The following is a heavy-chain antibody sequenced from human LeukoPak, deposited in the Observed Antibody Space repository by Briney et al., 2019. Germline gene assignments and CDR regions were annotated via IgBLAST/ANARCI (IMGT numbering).Heavy chain of an antibody. Sequence: GGSLRLSCAASGFTVSSYYMSWVRQAPGKGLEWVSVIYRGGSTYYAASVKGRFTISRDNSKNTLYLQMNNLRAEDTAVYYCASGTGGRWLPFFDYWGQGTLVTVSS. V-gene: IGHV3-53*01. CDR3: ASGTGGRWLPFFDY. J-gene: IGHJ4*02. CDR1: GFTVSSYY. CDR2: IYRGGST. D-gene: IGHD3-16*01.